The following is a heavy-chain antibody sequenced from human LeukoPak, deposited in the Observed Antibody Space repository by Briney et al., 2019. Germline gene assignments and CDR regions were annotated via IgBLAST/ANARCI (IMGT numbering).Heavy chain of an antibody. V-gene: IGHV4-59*08. J-gene: IGHJ4*02. CDR3: ARHGGSYDFDF. Sequence: SETLFLTCTVSGGSVSGYYWSWIRQPPGKGLEWIGYIYYSGSTNYNPSLKSRVTISVDTSENQFSLKLTSVTAADTAVYYCARHGGSYDFDFWGQGTLVTVSS. CDR1: GGSVSGYY. CDR2: IYYSGST. D-gene: IGHD1-26*01.